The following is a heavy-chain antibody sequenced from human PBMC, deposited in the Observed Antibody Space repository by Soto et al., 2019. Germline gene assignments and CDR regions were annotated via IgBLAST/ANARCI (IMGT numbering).Heavy chain of an antibody. CDR2: ISNSGSYI. Sequence: EVQLVESGGGLVKPGGSLRLSCAASGFNFRSYSMNWVRQAPGKGLEWVSSISNSGSYIYYADSVKGRFTISRDNAKDLLYLQMNSLRDDDTAMYYCARDVKVYWGQGALVTVSS. V-gene: IGHV3-21*01. J-gene: IGHJ4*02. CDR1: GFNFRSYS. CDR3: ARDVKVY.